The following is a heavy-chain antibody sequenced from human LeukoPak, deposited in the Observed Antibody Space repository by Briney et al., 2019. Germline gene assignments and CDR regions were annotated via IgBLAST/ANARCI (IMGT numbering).Heavy chain of an antibody. CDR3: ARGLRSSSWYGGGYFDY. CDR1: GGSFSGYN. D-gene: IGHD6-13*01. V-gene: IGHV4-34*01. J-gene: IGHJ4*02. Sequence: SETLSLTCAVYGGSFSGYNWSWIRQPPGKGLEWIGEINHSGSTNYNPSLKSRVTISVDTSKNQFSLKLSSVTAADTAVYYCARGLRSSSWYGGGYFDYWGQGTLVTVSS. CDR2: INHSGST.